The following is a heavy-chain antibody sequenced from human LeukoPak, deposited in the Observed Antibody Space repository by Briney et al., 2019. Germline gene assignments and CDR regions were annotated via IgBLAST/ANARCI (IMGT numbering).Heavy chain of an antibody. CDR3: ASFPPYMVRTDAFDI. Sequence: GGSLRLSCAASGFTFRDYSMNWVRQAPGKGLEWVSSISRSSAYIYYADSVKGRFTISRDNAKNSLYLQMNSLRAEDTAVYYCASFPPYMVRTDAFDIWGQGTMVTVSS. D-gene: IGHD3-10*01. CDR2: ISRSSAYI. J-gene: IGHJ3*02. CDR1: GFTFRDYS. V-gene: IGHV3-21*01.